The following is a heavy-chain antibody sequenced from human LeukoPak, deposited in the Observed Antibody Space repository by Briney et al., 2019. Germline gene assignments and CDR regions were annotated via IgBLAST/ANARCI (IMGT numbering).Heavy chain of an antibody. J-gene: IGHJ4*02. V-gene: IGHV3-48*03. CDR3: ARAYCGGDCYCDY. Sequence: PGGSLRLSCAASGFTFSIYEMNWVRQAPGKGLEWVSYISSSGSTIYYADSVKGRFTISRDNAKNSLYLQMNSLRAEDTALYYCARAYCGGDCYCDYWGQGTLVTVSS. CDR1: GFTFSIYE. CDR2: ISSSGSTI. D-gene: IGHD2-21*02.